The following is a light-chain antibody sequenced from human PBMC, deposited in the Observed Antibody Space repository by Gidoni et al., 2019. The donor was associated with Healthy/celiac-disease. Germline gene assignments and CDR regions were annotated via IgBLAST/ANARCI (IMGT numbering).Light chain of an antibody. J-gene: IGKJ4*01. Sequence: IRMTQSPSSFSASTGDRVTITCRASQGISSYLAWYQQKPGKAPKLLIYAASTLQSGVPSRFSGSGSGTDFTLTISCLQSEDFATYYCQQYYSYPLLTCGGGTKVEIK. CDR2: AAS. V-gene: IGKV1-8*01. CDR1: QGISSY. CDR3: QQYYSYPLLT.